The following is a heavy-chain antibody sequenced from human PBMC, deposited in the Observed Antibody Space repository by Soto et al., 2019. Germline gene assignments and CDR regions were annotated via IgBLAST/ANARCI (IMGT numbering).Heavy chain of an antibody. Sequence: PGGSLRLSCAASGFTFSSYWMSWVRQAPGKGLEWVANIKQSGSEKYYVDSVKGRFTISRDNSKNTLYLQMNSLRAEDTAVYYCAKAIAARPGQDAFDIWGQGTMVTVSS. CDR1: GFTFSSYW. J-gene: IGHJ3*02. D-gene: IGHD6-6*01. CDR2: IKQSGSEK. V-gene: IGHV3-7*03. CDR3: AKAIAARPGQDAFDI.